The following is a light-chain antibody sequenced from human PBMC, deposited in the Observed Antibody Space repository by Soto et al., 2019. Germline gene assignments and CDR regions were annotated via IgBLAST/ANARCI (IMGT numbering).Light chain of an antibody. CDR3: QKRSSWALT. CDR1: QTVSSNY. V-gene: IGKV3D-20*02. Sequence: EILFTQSPYTLSGSPAERATRSCRASQTVSSNYLACFQRMPGQATRLLIYGASSRATGIPDRFSGSGSGKDFTLTISRMEPEDSAIYYCQKRSSWALTFGGGIKV. J-gene: IGKJ4*01. CDR2: GAS.